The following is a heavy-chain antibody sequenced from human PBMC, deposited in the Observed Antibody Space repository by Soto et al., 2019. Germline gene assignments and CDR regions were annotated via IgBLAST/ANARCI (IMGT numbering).Heavy chain of an antibody. Sequence: QLQLQESGPGLVKPSETLSLTCTVSGGSFDITSSYWAWVRQPPGKGLEWIAYIYYSGSAYYNPSLKSRITNSADTSTNPLSLRLSSVTAADTAVYYCATVPIVGTKPYYFDSWGQGTLVTVSS. CDR1: GGSFDITSSY. D-gene: IGHD1-1*01. V-gene: IGHV4-39*02. J-gene: IGHJ4*02. CDR3: ATVPIVGTKPYYFDS. CDR2: IYYSGSA.